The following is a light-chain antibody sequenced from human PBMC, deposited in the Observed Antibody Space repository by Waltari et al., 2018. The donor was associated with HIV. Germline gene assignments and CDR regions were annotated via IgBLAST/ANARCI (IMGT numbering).Light chain of an antibody. CDR1: NSDIGTYDY. Sequence: QSALTQPTSASGSPGQSVTLSCTGTNSDIGTYDYVSWYQQPPGKAPKLVISEVTKRPSGVSDRFSGSKSGNTAFLTVSGLQAEDEADYYCSSFANRDGFYVLFGGGTRLTVL. CDR3: SSFANRDGFYVL. V-gene: IGLV2-8*01. CDR2: EVT. J-gene: IGLJ2*01.